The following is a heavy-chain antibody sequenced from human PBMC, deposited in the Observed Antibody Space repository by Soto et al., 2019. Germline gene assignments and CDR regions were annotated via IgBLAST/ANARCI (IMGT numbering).Heavy chain of an antibody. D-gene: IGHD6-13*01. CDR1: GFTFSSYA. Sequence: EVQLLESGGGLVQPGGSLRLSCAASGFTFSSYAMTWVRQAPGKGLEWVSAISGSGNTSYYADSVKGRFTISIDSSKKILYLQMNSLRPEDTAVYYCAKDRGRTWYEDYWGQGTLVTVSS. J-gene: IGHJ4*02. CDR2: ISGSGNTS. CDR3: AKDRGRTWYEDY. V-gene: IGHV3-23*01.